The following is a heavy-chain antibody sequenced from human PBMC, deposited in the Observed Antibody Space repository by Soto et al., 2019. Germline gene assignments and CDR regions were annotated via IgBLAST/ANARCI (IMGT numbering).Heavy chain of an antibody. D-gene: IGHD6-19*01. CDR3: AKEYSSGWSLDY. V-gene: IGHV3-23*01. CDR2: ISGSGGST. J-gene: IGHJ4*02. CDR1: GFTFSSYA. Sequence: WGSLRLSCAASGFTFSSYAMSWVRQAPGKGLEWVSAISGSGGSTYYADSVKGRFTISRDNSKNTLYLQMNSLRAEDTAIYYCAKEYSSGWSLDYWGQGTLVTVSS.